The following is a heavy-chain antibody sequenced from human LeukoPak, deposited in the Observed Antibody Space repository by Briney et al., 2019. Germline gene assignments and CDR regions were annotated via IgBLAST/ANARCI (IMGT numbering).Heavy chain of an antibody. Sequence: PGGSLRLSCAASGFTFSTYGMHWVRQAPGKGLEWVAVVSYDESSIYYADSVKGRFTISRDNAKNSLYLQMNSLKAEDTAVYYCARAIQFGGYFDYWGQGTLVTVST. V-gene: IGHV3-30*03. D-gene: IGHD2-15*01. CDR1: GFTFSTYG. J-gene: IGHJ4*02. CDR3: ARAIQFGGYFDY. CDR2: VSYDESSI.